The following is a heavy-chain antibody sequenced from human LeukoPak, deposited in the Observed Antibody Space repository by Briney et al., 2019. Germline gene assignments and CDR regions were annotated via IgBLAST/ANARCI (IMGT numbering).Heavy chain of an antibody. CDR3: AKDYDILTGPDY. CDR2: ISGSGGST. D-gene: IGHD3-9*01. J-gene: IGHJ4*02. V-gene: IGHV3-23*01. Sequence: PGGSLRLSCAASGFTFSTYSMNWVRQAPGKGLEWVSAISGSGGSTYYADSVEGRFTISRDNSKNTLYLQMNSLRAEDTAVYYCAKDYDILTGPDYWGQGTLVTVSS. CDR1: GFTFSTYS.